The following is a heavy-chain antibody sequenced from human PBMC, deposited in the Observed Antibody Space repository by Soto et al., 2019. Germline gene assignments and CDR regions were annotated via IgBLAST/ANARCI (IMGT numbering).Heavy chain of an antibody. Sequence: EVQLVESGGGLFQPGGSLRLSCAASGFTVTSNHLSWVRQAPGKGLEWVSLIYSGSTTYYADSVRGRFTISRDNANNNLLFPMSSPRVEDTPVYFFARISHDYYYFYGMEVWGQGTTVTV. D-gene: IGHD3-3*01. CDR2: IYSGSTT. CDR1: GFTVTSNH. CDR3: ARISHDYYYFYGMEV. V-gene: IGHV3-53*01. J-gene: IGHJ6*02.